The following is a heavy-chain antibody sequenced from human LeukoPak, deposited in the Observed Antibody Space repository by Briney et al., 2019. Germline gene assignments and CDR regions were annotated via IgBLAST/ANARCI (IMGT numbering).Heavy chain of an antibody. J-gene: IGHJ4*02. CDR1: GFTFSSYW. CDR2: IKQDGSEK. CDR3: ARAHYYDSSGLDF. Sequence: GGSLRLSCAASGFTFSSYWMSWVRQAPGKGLEWVANIKQDGSEKYYVDSVKGRFTISRDNAKNSLYLQMNSLRAEDTAVYYCARAHYYDSSGLDFWGQGTLVTVSS. D-gene: IGHD3-22*01. V-gene: IGHV3-7*01.